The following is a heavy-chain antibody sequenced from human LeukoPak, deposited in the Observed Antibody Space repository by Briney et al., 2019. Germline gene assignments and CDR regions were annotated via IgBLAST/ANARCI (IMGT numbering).Heavy chain of an antibody. J-gene: IGHJ5*02. CDR2: IYHSGST. Sequence: SETLSLTCTVSGYSISSGYYWGWIRQPPGKGLEWIGSIYHSGSTYYNPSLKSRVTISVDTSKNQFSLKPSSVTAADTAVYYCARDSSGWTGWFDPWGQGTLVTVSS. V-gene: IGHV4-38-2*02. D-gene: IGHD6-19*01. CDR1: GYSISSGYY. CDR3: ARDSSGWTGWFDP.